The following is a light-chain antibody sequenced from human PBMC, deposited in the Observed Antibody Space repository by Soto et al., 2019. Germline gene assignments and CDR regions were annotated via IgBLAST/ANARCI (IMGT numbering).Light chain of an antibody. Sequence: DIQMTQSPSSLSASLGDTVTITCRASQSIARFLSWYQQKPGEAPNLLMFRSSTLQDGVPSRFSGSGSGTHFTLTISSLQLEDFATYYCKQNYSPPLTFGGGTKVDIK. CDR1: QSIARF. CDR3: KQNYSPPLT. J-gene: IGKJ4*01. CDR2: RSS. V-gene: IGKV1-39*01.